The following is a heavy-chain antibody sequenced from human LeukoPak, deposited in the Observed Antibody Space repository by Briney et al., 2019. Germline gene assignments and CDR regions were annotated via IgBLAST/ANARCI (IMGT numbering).Heavy chain of an antibody. CDR3: TTARRASSSLDY. V-gene: IGHV3-15*01. CDR1: GLTFSSAW. CDR2: IRGKADGGTP. Sequence: GGSLRLSCTASGLTFSSAWMSWVRQAPGKGLEWIGHIRGKADGGTPDYAAPVKGKFTISRDDSKSTLFLQMDSLQIEDTAVYYCTTARRASSSLDYWGQGTLVTVST. D-gene: IGHD5-24*01. J-gene: IGHJ4*02.